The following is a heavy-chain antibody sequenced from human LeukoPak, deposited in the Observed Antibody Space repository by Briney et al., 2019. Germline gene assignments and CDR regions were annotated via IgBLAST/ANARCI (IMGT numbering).Heavy chain of an antibody. Sequence: PSETLSLTCTVSGDSISSSTYYWGWIRQPPGKGLEWIGSFYYSEKTYYNPSLKSRITISVDTSKNEISLKLSSVTAADTAVYYCARQPGGTAAFDIWGQGTTVTVSA. CDR1: GDSISSSTYY. CDR2: FYYSEKT. V-gene: IGHV4-39*01. D-gene: IGHD1-14*01. CDR3: ARQPGGTAAFDI. J-gene: IGHJ3*02.